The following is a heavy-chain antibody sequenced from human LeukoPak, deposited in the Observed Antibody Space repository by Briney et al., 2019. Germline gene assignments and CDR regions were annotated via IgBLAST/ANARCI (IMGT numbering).Heavy chain of an antibody. Sequence: SETLSLTCTVSGGSIRIYYWSCIRQPPGKGLEWIGYIYYSGSTNYNPSLKSRVTISVDTSKNHFSLKLSSVTAADTAVYYCARALNLDYWGQGTLVTVSS. J-gene: IGHJ4*02. CDR2: IYYSGST. V-gene: IGHV4-59*01. CDR1: GGSIRIYY. CDR3: ARALNLDY.